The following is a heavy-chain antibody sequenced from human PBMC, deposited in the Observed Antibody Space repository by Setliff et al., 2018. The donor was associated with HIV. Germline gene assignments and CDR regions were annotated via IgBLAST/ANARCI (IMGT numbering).Heavy chain of an antibody. D-gene: IGHD3-22*01. V-gene: IGHV4-59*01. CDR3: ARGRPDDSVGFGY. CDR2: IYYSGNT. J-gene: IGHJ4*02. CDR1: GGSISSYY. Sequence: LSFTCTVSGGSISSYYWSWIRQPPGKGLEWIGYIYYSGNTNYNPSLKSRVTISVDTSKNQFSLKLTSVTAADTAVYYCARGRPDDSVGFGYWGQGTLVTVSS.